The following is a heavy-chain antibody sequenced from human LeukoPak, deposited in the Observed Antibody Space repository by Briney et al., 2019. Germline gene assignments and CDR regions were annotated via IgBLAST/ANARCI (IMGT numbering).Heavy chain of an antibody. V-gene: IGHV4-61*01. Sequence: PSETLSLTCTVSGGSISSTSYYWSWIRQPPGKGLEWIGNIYYSGNTNYNPSLISRVTISVDTSKNQFSLRLSSVTAADTAVYYCARGSGRYLDYWGQGALVTVSS. CDR1: GGSISSTSYY. D-gene: IGHD3-9*01. CDR3: ARGSGRYLDY. J-gene: IGHJ4*02. CDR2: IYYSGNT.